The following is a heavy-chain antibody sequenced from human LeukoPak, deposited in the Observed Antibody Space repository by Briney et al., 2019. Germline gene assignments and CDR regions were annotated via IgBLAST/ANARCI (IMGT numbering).Heavy chain of an antibody. D-gene: IGHD2-21*02. J-gene: IGHJ6*03. CDR2: MFYSGNP. Sequence: SQTLSLTCIVSGGSISRSTHYWGWIRQPPGKGLEWIGSMFYSGNPYYNLALKSRVTISVDTSKNQFSLKLSSVTAADTAVYYCARLVRAVVTAIRGRYYMDVWGKGTTVTISS. V-gene: IGHV4-39*07. CDR3: ARLVRAVVTAIRGRYYMDV. CDR1: GGSISRSTHY.